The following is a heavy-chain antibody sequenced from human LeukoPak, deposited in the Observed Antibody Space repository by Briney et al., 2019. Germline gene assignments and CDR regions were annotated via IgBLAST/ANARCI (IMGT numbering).Heavy chain of an antibody. D-gene: IGHD6-13*01. Sequence: SETLSLTCTVSGGSISSYYWSWIRQPPGKGLEWIGFISYSGNTKYNPSLKSRVSISLDASKKQFSLQLISVTAADTAVYHCAIGPKIPAGIDGDYYFDYRGQGTPVTVSS. V-gene: IGHV4-59*01. CDR2: ISYSGNT. J-gene: IGHJ4*02. CDR3: AIGPKIPAGIDGDYYFDY. CDR1: GGSISSYY.